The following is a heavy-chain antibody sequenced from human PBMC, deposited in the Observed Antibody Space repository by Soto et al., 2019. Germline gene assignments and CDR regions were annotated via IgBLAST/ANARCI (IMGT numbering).Heavy chain of an antibody. CDR1: GGNPSNSA. Sequence: QVHLLLQSGAEVKKPGSSVKVACKASGGNPSNSAISWVRQAPGQGREWMGGIIPVFGIISHAQNFQGRVTITADESTSTAYMELSSLRSEDTAVYFCAGGRIVVAGSSAYYSMDVWGQGTTVTVSS. J-gene: IGHJ6*02. CDR2: IIPVFGII. V-gene: IGHV1-69*01. CDR3: AGGRIVVAGSSAYYSMDV. D-gene: IGHD6-19*01.